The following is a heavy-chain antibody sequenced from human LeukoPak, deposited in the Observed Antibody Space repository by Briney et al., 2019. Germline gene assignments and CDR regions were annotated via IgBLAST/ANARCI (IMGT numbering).Heavy chain of an antibody. Sequence: ASETLSLTCTVSGGSISSYYWSWIRQPPGKGLEWIGYIYYSGSTNYNPSLKSRVTISVDTSKNQFSLKLSSVTAADTAVYYCARSYSSEPYFDYWGHGTLVTVSS. V-gene: IGHV4-59*01. D-gene: IGHD6-19*01. CDR2: IYYSGST. J-gene: IGHJ4*01. CDR1: GGSISSYY. CDR3: ARSYSSEPYFDY.